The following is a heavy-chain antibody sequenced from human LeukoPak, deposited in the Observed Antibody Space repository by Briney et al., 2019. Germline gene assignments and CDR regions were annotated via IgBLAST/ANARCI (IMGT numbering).Heavy chain of an antibody. CDR1: GFTFGSYG. CDR3: AGDYGEYYYGMDV. CDR2: IWYDGSNK. J-gene: IGHJ6*02. V-gene: IGHV3-33*01. D-gene: IGHD4-17*01. Sequence: GGSLRLSCAASGFTFGSYGMHRVRQAPGKGLEWVAVIWYDGSNKNYADSVKGRFTISRDNSKNTLYLQMNSLRAEGTAVYYCAGDYGEYYYGMDVWGQGTTVTVSS.